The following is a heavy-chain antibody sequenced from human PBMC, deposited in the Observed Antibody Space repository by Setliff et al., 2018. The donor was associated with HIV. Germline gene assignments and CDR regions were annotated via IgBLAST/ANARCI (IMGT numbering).Heavy chain of an antibody. D-gene: IGHD3-10*01. CDR2: INPNSGGT. Sequence: GASVKVSCKASGYTFTGYYMHWVRQAPGQGLEWMGRINPNSGGTIYAQRFQGSVTMTRDTSISTAYMELSRLRSDDTAVYYCARERNYYGSGSYLDYWGQGTLVTVSS. V-gene: IGHV1-2*06. J-gene: IGHJ4*02. CDR1: GYTFTGYY. CDR3: ARERNYYGSGSYLDY.